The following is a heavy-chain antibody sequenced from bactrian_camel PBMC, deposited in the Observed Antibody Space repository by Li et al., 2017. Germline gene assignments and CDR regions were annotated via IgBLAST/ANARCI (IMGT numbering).Heavy chain of an antibody. Sequence: HVQLVESGGGLVQPGGSLRLSCAASGSTYSSNCMGWFRQAPGKDREGVAAIATRGTTTYYADSAKGRFTISQDNAKNTLYLQLNSAKIEDTAMYYCSKDTPISVTRRLTGEKGQGTQVTV. J-gene: IGHJ4*01. CDR1: GSTYSSNC. D-gene: IGHD8*01. V-gene: IGHV3S1*01. CDR2: IATRGTTT.